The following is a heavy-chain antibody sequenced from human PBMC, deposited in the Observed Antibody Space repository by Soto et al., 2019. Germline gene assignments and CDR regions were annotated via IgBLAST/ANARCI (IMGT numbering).Heavy chain of an antibody. CDR1: GFTFSSYG. CDR2: ISYDGSNK. CDR3: AKEIGKSGRIWGYFDY. V-gene: IGHV3-30*18. J-gene: IGHJ4*02. D-gene: IGHD3-16*01. Sequence: GGSLRLSCAASGFTFSSYGMHWVRQAPGKGLEWVAVISYDGSNKYYADSVKGRFTISRDNSKNTLYLQMNSLRAEDTAVYYCAKEIGKSGRIWGYFDYWGQGTLVTVSS.